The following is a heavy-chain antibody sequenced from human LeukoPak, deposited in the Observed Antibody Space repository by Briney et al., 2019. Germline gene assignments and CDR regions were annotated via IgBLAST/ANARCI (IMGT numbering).Heavy chain of an antibody. V-gene: IGHV3-53*01. D-gene: IGHD6-19*01. Sequence: GGSLRLSCAASGFTVSSNSMSWVRQAPGKGLEWVSVLYSGGNTYYADSVKGRFTISRDNSKNTLYLQMNSLRTEDTAVYYCARGHIAVAGHYGAGPSDSWGQGTLVTVSS. CDR2: LYSGGNT. J-gene: IGHJ4*02. CDR1: GFTVSSNS. CDR3: ARGHIAVAGHYGAGPSDS.